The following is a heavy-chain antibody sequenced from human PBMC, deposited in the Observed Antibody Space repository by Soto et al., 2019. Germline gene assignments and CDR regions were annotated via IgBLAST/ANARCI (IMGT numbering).Heavy chain of an antibody. V-gene: IGHV3-48*01. CDR2: ISTSSSTI. Sequence: GGSLRLSCAASGFTFSSYSLNWVRQAPGKGLEWVSYISTSSSTIYYADSVKGRFTISRDNAKNSLYLQMNSLRAEDTAVHYCARCRHKFNYDLHPTAPPSNWGQGTTVTVSS. CDR3: ARCRHKFNYDLHPTAPPSN. D-gene: IGHD3-3*01. CDR1: GFTFSSYS. J-gene: IGHJ6*02.